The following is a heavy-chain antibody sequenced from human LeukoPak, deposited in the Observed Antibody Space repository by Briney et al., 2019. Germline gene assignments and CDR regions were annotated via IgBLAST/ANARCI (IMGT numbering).Heavy chain of an antibody. CDR1: GFPFSTYA. J-gene: IGHJ4*02. Sequence: PGGSLRLSCAASGFPFSTYAMHWVRQAPGKGLEWVAVTSYDGNIKYYADSVKGRFTISRDNSKNTLYLEMNSLRAEDTAVYYCARAPKFDWLLSNFDYWGQGNLVTVSS. V-gene: IGHV3-30-3*01. CDR3: ARAPKFDWLLSNFDY. D-gene: IGHD3-9*01. CDR2: TSYDGNIK.